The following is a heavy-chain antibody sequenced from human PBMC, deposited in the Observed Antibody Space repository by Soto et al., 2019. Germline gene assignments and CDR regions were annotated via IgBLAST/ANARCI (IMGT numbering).Heavy chain of an antibody. CDR2: ICTAGDT. CDR3: ARASDSSGWYHAYYLHX. Sequence: PEGSLRLSCAASGFTFSSYDMHWVRQATGKGLEWVSSICTAGDTYYPGSVKGLFTISRENAENSLYLQINSLIAGDTAVYYRARASDSSGWYHAYYLHXWGQGTLVTV. D-gene: IGHD6-19*01. CDR1: GFTFSSYD. J-gene: IGHJ4*02. V-gene: IGHV3-13*01.